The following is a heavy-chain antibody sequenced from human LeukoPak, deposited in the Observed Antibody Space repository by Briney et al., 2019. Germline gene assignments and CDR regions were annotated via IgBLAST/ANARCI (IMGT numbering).Heavy chain of an antibody. CDR3: AREAAAGTGWFDP. J-gene: IGHJ5*02. CDR2: ISSSGSTI. Sequence: GGSLRPSCAASGFTFSSYEMNWVRQAPGKGLEWVSYISSSGSTIYYADSVKGRFTISRDNAKNSLYLQMNSLRAEDTAVYYCAREAAAGTGWFDPWGQGTLVTVSS. D-gene: IGHD6-13*01. V-gene: IGHV3-48*03. CDR1: GFTFSSYE.